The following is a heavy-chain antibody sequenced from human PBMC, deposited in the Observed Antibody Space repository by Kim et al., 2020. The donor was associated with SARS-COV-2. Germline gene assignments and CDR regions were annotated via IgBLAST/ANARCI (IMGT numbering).Heavy chain of an antibody. CDR2: IYYSGST. CDR3: ARHSLRFLEWANWFDP. D-gene: IGHD3-3*01. CDR1: GGSISSSSYY. Sequence: PETLSLTCTVSGGSISSSSYYWGWIRQPPGKGLEWIGSIYYSGSTYYNPSLKSRVTISVDTSKNQFSLKLSSVTAADTAVYYCARHSLRFLEWANWFDPWGQGTLVTVSS. V-gene: IGHV4-39*01. J-gene: IGHJ5*02.